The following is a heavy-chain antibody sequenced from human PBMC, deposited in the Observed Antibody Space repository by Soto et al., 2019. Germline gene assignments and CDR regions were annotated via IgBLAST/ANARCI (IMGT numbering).Heavy chain of an antibody. D-gene: IGHD6-13*01. V-gene: IGHV5-51*01. J-gene: IGHJ6*02. CDR3: ARHTSSSRLYYYYYGMDV. Sequence: ESLKISFKGSGYSFTSYWIGWVRQIPGKGLEWMGIIYPGDSDTRYSPSFQGQVTISADKSISTAYLQWSSLKASDTAMYYCARHTSSSRLYYYYYGMDVWGQGTTVTVSS. CDR2: IYPGDSDT. CDR1: GYSFTSYW.